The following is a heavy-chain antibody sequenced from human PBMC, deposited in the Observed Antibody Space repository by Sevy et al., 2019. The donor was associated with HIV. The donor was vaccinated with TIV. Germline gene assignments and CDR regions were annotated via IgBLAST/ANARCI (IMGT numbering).Heavy chain of an antibody. D-gene: IGHD3-22*01. CDR3: AQLHYYDTVGVDL. CDR2: INPSGDIT. Sequence: ASVKVSCKASGYTFSSNYMHWVRQAPGQGLEWMGIINPSGDITSYAQRFQDRVTMTRDTSTSTVYLELTSLTPEDTAVYYCAQLHYYDTVGVDLWGQGTLVTVSS. V-gene: IGHV1-46*01. CDR1: GYTFSSNY. J-gene: IGHJ5*02.